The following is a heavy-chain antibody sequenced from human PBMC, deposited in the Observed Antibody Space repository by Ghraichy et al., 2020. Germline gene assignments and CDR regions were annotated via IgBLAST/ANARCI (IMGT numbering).Heavy chain of an antibody. CDR3: ARDRRVGATTETFDY. J-gene: IGHJ4*02. Sequence: GGSLRLSCAASGFTFSSYGMHWVRQAPGKGLEWVAVIWYDGSNKYYADSVKGRFTISRDNSKNTLYLQMNSLRAEDTAVYYCARDRRVGATTETFDYWGQGTLVTVSS. CDR2: IWYDGSNK. CDR1: GFTFSSYG. V-gene: IGHV3-33*08. D-gene: IGHD1-26*01.